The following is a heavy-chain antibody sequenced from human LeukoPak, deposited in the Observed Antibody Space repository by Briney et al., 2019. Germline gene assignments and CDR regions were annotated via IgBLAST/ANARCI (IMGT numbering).Heavy chain of an antibody. CDR1: GYTFTGYY. Sequence: GASVKVSCKASGYTFTGYYMHWVRQAPGQGLEWRGWINPNSGGTNYAQKFQGRVTMTRDTSISTAYMELSRLRSDDTAVYYCARDILCSSTSCHENWFDPWGQGTLVTVSS. D-gene: IGHD2-2*01. J-gene: IGHJ5*02. CDR2: INPNSGGT. CDR3: ARDILCSSTSCHENWFDP. V-gene: IGHV1-2*02.